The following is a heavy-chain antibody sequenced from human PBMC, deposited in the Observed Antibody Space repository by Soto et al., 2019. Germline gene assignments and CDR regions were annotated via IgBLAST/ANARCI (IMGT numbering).Heavy chain of an antibody. CDR2: INPNSGGT. CDR1: GYTFTGYY. Sequence: GASVKVSCKASGYTFTGYYMHWVRQAPGQGLEWMGWINPNSGGTDYAQKFQGRVTMTRDTSISTAYMELSRLRSDDTAVYYCARDVGLLAVAGKRNNWFDPWGQGTLVTVSS. CDR3: ARDVGLLAVAGKRNNWFDP. D-gene: IGHD6-19*01. V-gene: IGHV1-2*02. J-gene: IGHJ5*02.